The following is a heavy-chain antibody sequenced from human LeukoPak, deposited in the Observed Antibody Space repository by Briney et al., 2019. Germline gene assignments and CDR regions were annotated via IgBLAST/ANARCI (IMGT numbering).Heavy chain of an antibody. V-gene: IGHV1-2*02. Sequence: ASVKVSCKASGYTFIDYQMHWLRQAPGQGREWMGWINPNNGGTNYAQKFQGRVTMTRDTSIRTAYMEVSSLRSDDSAVYYCAREWELNTQTDGMDVWGQGTSVTVSS. J-gene: IGHJ6*02. CDR1: GYTFIDYQ. CDR2: INPNNGGT. D-gene: IGHD1-26*01. CDR3: AREWELNTQTDGMDV.